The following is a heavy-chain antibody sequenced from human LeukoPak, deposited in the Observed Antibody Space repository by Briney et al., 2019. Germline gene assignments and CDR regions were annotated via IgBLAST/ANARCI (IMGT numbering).Heavy chain of an antibody. D-gene: IGHD3-10*01. Sequence: GASVKVSCKASGYTFTGYYMHWVRQAPGQGLEWMGRINPNSGGTNYAQKFQGRVTMTRDTSISTAYMELSRLRSDDTAVYYCARRYLGSGSLPGLWGLGTLVTVSS. CDR2: INPNSGGT. J-gene: IGHJ4*02. CDR1: GYTFTGYY. CDR3: ARRYLGSGSLPGL. V-gene: IGHV1-2*06.